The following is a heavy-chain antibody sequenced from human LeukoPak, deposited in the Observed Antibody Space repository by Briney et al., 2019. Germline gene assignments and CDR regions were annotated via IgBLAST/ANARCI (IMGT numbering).Heavy chain of an antibody. CDR2: IYPGDSDT. D-gene: IGHD3-10*01. CDR3: ARQSITMVRGVILADAFDI. V-gene: IGHV5-51*01. Sequence: GESLKISCKGSGYSFTSYWIGWVRQLPGKGLEWMGIIYPGDSDTRYSPSFQGQVTISADKSISTAYLQWSSLKASDTAMYYCARQSITMVRGVILADAFDIWGQGTMVTVSS. J-gene: IGHJ3*02. CDR1: GYSFTSYW.